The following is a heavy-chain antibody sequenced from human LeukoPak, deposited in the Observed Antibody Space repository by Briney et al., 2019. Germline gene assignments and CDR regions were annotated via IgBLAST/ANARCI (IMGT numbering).Heavy chain of an antibody. CDR3: ARGSYPNWFDP. CDR2: ISGSGDST. J-gene: IGHJ5*02. CDR1: GFTFSSYA. D-gene: IGHD3-16*02. V-gene: IGHV3-23*01. Sequence: PGGSLRLSCAASGFTFSSYAMSWVRQAPGKGLEWVSSISGSGDSTYDADFVQGRFTISRDNSKNTLYLEMNNPRAGDTAIYYCARGSYPNWFDPWGQGTVVTVSS.